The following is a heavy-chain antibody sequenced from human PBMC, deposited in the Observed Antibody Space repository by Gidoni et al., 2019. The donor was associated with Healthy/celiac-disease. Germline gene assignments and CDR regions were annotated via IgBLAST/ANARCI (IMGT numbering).Heavy chain of an antibody. CDR1: GYSISSGYY. J-gene: IGHJ4*02. D-gene: IGHD3-22*01. V-gene: IGHV4-38-2*02. CDR3: ARLPYYYDSSGYIDY. CDR2: IYHSGST. Sequence: QVQLQESGPGLVKPSETLSLTCTVSGYSISSGYYWGWIRQPPGKGLEWIGSIYHSGSTYYNPSLKIRVTISVDTSKNQFSLKLSSVTAADTAVYYCARLPYYYDSSGYIDYWGQGTLVTVSS.